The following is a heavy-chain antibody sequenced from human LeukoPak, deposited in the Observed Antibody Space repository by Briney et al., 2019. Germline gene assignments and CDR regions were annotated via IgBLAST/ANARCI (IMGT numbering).Heavy chain of an antibody. V-gene: IGHV3-23*01. CDR2: ISGSRGST. D-gene: IGHD2-15*01. CDR3: AKAPVTTCSGAYCYPFDY. J-gene: IGHJ4*02. Sequence: GGSLRLSCTASGFTFRVYAMSWVRQAPGKGLEWVSAISGSRGSTCYADSVKGRFTISRDNSKNTLYLQMHSLRAEDTAVYYCAKAPVTTCSGAYCYPFDYWSQGTLVTVSS. CDR1: GFTFRVYA.